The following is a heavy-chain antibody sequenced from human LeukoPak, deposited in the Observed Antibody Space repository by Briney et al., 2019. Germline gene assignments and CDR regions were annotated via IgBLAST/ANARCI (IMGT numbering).Heavy chain of an antibody. J-gene: IGHJ4*02. D-gene: IGHD5-12*01. CDR3: ARGAPTTRIGAGRFDY. CDR2: INPSGGST. Sequence: ASVKVSCMAFGYSLTNYYVHWVRQAPGQGLEWMGEINPSGGSTSYAQKFQGRITVTRDTYANTVYMDLSSLRSEDTATYYCARGAPTTRIGAGRFDYWGQGSLLTVAS. CDR1: GYSLTNYY. V-gene: IGHV1-46*01.